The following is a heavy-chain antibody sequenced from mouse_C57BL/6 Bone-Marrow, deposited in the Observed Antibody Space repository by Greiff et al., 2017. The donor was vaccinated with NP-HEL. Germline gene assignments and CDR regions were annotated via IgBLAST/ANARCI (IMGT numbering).Heavy chain of an antibody. CDR2: ISNGGGST. V-gene: IGHV5-12*01. CDR3: ARDYDYSFDY. J-gene: IGHJ2*01. D-gene: IGHD2-4*01. Sequence: EVQRVESGGGLVQPGGSLKLSCAASGFTFSDYYMYWVRQTPEKRLEWVAYISNGGGSTYYPDTVKGRFTISRDNAKNTLYLQMSRLKSEDTAMYYCARDYDYSFDYWGQGTTLTVSS. CDR1: GFTFSDYY.